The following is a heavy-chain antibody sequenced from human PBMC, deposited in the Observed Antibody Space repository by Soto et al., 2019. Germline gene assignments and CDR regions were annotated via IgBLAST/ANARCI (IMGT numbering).Heavy chain of an antibody. CDR3: ARVTSQYYGSGSYYNSLGCGMDV. Sequence: QVQLVQSGAEVKKPGSSVKVSCKASGGTFSSYAISWVRQAPGQGLEWMGGIIPIFGTANYAQKFQGRVTITADESKSTACMEVSSRGTEYTAVYYCARVTSQYYGSGSYYNSLGCGMDVWGQGTTVTVSS. J-gene: IGHJ6*02. CDR1: GGTFSSYA. D-gene: IGHD3-10*01. V-gene: IGHV1-69*01. CDR2: IIPIFGTA.